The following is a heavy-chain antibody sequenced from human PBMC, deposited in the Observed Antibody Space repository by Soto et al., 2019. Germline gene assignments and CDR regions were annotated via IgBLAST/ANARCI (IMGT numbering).Heavy chain of an antibody. CDR3: AKNLRWYDEDIFDI. D-gene: IGHD4-17*01. CDR2: ISYDGSNK. V-gene: IGHV3-30*18. J-gene: IGHJ3*02. CDR1: GFTFSNYG. Sequence: QVQLVESGGGVVQPGRSLRLSCAASGFTFSNYGMHWVRQAPGKWLEWVAVISYDGSNKYYADSVKGRFTISRDNSKNTLYLQMNSLRAEDTAVCYFAKNLRWYDEDIFDIWGHGTMVTVSS.